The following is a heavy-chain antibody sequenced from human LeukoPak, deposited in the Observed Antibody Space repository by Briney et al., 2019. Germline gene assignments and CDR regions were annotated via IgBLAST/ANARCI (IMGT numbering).Heavy chain of an antibody. CDR1: GFTFSSYW. V-gene: IGHV3-7*01. Sequence: GGSLRLXCAASGFTFSSYWMSWVRQAPGKELEWVANIKQDGSEKYYVDSVKGRFTISRDNAKNSLYLQMNSLRAEDTAVYYCAKTTVRPHKYYFDYWGQGTLVTVSS. J-gene: IGHJ4*02. CDR3: AKTTVRPHKYYFDY. D-gene: IGHD4-17*01. CDR2: IKQDGSEK.